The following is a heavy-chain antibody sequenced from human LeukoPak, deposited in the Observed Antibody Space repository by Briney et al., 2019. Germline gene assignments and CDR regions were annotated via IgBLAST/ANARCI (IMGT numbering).Heavy chain of an antibody. V-gene: IGHV1-24*01. J-gene: IGHJ4*02. D-gene: IGHD3-22*01. CDR3: GTVGLIKPEYYDRSGYYYRRVLAPLDY. Sequence: ASVKVSCKVSGYTLTQSSMHWVRQAPGKGLEGMGGFDLEDGETIYQRNFQGRDTMTEDTSTDTAYMELSSMRSEDTDVYYCGTVGLIKPEYYDRSGYYYRRVLAPLDYWGQGTQVTVSS. CDR1: GYTLTQSS. CDR2: FDLEDGET.